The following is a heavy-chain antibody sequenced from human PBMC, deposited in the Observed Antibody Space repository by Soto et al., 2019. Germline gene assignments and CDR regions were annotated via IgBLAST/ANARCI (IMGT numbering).Heavy chain of an antibody. J-gene: IGHJ4*02. D-gene: IGHD2-15*01. Sequence: GGSLRLSCVGSGFTLHNYGVHWCRQSPGKGREWVALIWYDGLRQTYADSVRGRFTISRDSSTNTIYLQMSSLRAEDTATYFCVRESTPPFFDSWGQGTPVTVSS. CDR3: VRESTPPFFDS. CDR2: IWYDGLRQ. CDR1: GFTLHNYG. V-gene: IGHV3-33*01.